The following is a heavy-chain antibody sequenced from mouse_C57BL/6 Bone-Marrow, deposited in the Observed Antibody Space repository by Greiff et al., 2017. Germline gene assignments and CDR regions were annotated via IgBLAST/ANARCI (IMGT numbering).Heavy chain of an antibody. D-gene: IGHD1-1*01. V-gene: IGHV8-8*01. CDR2: FWWDDDK. CDR3: VRIVYYCDSSLNWYFDV. J-gene: IGHJ1*03. CDR1: GFSLSTYGMG. Sequence: QVTLQESGPGILQPSQTLSLTCSFSGFSLSTYGMGVGWIRQPSGKGLEWMAHFWWDDDKYYNPALKSRLTIFKDTSKHHVFLKHATVDTAETATYYCVRIVYYCDSSLNWYFDVWGTGTTVTVSS.